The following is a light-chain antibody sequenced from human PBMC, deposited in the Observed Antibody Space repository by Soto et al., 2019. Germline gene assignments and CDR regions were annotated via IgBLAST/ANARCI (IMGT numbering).Light chain of an antibody. Sequence: EIVLTQFPGTLSLSPGERATLSCRASQSVGSNYLAWYQQRPGQPPNLLIFGASHRAPDIPDRFSGSGSGTGFTLTISRLEPEDFAVYYCQQYGSSGTFGQGTKVDI. CDR2: GAS. J-gene: IGKJ1*01. CDR1: QSVGSNY. V-gene: IGKV3-20*01. CDR3: QQYGSSGT.